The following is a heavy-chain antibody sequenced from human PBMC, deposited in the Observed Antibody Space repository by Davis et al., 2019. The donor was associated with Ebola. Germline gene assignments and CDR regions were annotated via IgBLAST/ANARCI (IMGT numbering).Heavy chain of an antibody. D-gene: IGHD3-3*01. Sequence: MPSETLSLTCAVYGGSFSGYYWSWIRQPPGKGLEWIGEINHSGSTNYNPSLKSRVTISVDTSKNQFSLKLSSVTAADTAVYYCASSKVFGVVTYYYYGMDVWGQGTTVTVSS. V-gene: IGHV4-34*01. J-gene: IGHJ6*02. CDR3: ASSKVFGVVTYYYYGMDV. CDR2: INHSGST. CDR1: GGSFSGYY.